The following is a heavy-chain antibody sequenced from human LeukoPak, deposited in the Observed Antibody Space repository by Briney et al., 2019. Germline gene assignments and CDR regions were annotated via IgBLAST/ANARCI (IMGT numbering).Heavy chain of an antibody. CDR1: GGSISSGGYY. J-gene: IGHJ4*02. Sequence: PSQTLSLTCTVSGGSISSGGYYWSWIRQPPGKGLEWIGYIYYSGSTNYNPSLKSRVTISVDTSKNQFSLKLSSVTAADTAVYYCARGRYSYGPHSFDYWGQGTLVTVSS. V-gene: IGHV4-61*08. CDR3: ARGRYSYGPHSFDY. CDR2: IYYSGST. D-gene: IGHD5-18*01.